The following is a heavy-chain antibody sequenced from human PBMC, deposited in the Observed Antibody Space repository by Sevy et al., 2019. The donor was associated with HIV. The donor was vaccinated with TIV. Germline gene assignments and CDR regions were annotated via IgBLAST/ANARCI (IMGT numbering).Heavy chain of an antibody. CDR3: ARATYYYDSSGYSRYYFDY. CDR1: GFTFSSYD. Sequence: GSLRLSCAASGFTFSSYDMHWVRQATGKGLEWVSAIGTAGDTYYPGSVKGRFTISRENAKNSLYLQMNSLRAGDTAVYYCARATYYYDSSGYSRYYFDYWGQGTLVTVSS. D-gene: IGHD3-22*01. CDR2: IGTAGDT. V-gene: IGHV3-13*01. J-gene: IGHJ4*02.